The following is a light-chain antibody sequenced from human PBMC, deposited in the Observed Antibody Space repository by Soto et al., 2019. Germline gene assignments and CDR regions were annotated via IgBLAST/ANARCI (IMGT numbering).Light chain of an antibody. J-gene: IGKJ4*01. CDR1: QTIGRNY. CDR3: QQYDSSPVLT. V-gene: IGKV3-20*01. Sequence: EIVLTQSPGTLSLSPGETATLSCRASQTIGRNYLAWYQQKPGQAPRLLIFGTLTRATGIPDRFRGSGSGTDFTLTISRLEPEDFAVYYCQQYDSSPVLTFGGGTKVEIK. CDR2: GTL.